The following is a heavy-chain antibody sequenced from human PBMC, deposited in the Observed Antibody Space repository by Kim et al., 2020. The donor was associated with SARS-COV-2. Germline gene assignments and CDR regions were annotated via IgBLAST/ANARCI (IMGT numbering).Heavy chain of an antibody. V-gene: IGHV3-23*01. J-gene: IGHJ4*02. Sequence: VKAGFHISRDNSKNTRYLQMNSLRAEETAVYYCAKDGLAAAGTKYYFDYWGQGTLVTVSS. CDR3: AKDGLAAAGTKYYFDY. D-gene: IGHD6-13*01.